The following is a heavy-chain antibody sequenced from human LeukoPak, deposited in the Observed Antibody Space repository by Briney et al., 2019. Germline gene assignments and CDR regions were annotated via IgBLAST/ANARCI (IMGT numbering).Heavy chain of an antibody. D-gene: IGHD6-13*01. CDR1: GFTFSSYA. J-gene: IGHJ4*02. V-gene: IGHV3-30-3*02. CDR3: AKTASSSWGYFDY. Sequence: GGSLRLSCAASGFTFSSYAMHWARQAPGKGLEWVAVISNDGSNKYYADSVKGRFTISRDNSKNTLYLQMNSLRAEDTAVYYCAKTASSSWGYFDYWGQGTLVTVSS. CDR2: ISNDGSNK.